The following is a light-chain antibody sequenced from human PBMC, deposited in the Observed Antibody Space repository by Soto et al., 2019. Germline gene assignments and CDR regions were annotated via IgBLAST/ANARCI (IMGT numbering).Light chain of an antibody. Sequence: QLVLTQSSSASASLGSSVKLTCTLSSWHTSYSIAWHQQQQGKAPRYLMKLDSSGSYNKGSGVPDRCSGSSSGADRSLTISHLQYEDEAYYYSENWDRNSLVFGGGTKLTVL. CDR3: ENWDRNSLV. CDR1: SWHTSYS. J-gene: IGLJ2*01. CDR2: LDSSGSY. V-gene: IGLV4-60*02.